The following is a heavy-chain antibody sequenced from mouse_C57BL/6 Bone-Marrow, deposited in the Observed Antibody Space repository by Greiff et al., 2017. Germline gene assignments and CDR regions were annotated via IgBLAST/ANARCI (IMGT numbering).Heavy chain of an antibody. CDR3: ARVYYDYDGYYAMDY. CDR2: ISDGGSYT. J-gene: IGHJ4*01. V-gene: IGHV5-4*01. Sequence: EVQLVESGGGLVKPGGSLKLSCAASGFTFSSYAMSWVRQTPEKRLEWVATISDGGSYTYSPDNVKGRFTISRDNAKNHLYLQMSQLKSEDTSMYYCARVYYDYDGYYAMDYWGQGTSVTGSS. D-gene: IGHD2-4*01. CDR1: GFTFSSYA.